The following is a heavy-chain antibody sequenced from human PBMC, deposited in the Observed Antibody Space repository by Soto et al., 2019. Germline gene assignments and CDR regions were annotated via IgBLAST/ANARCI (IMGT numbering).Heavy chain of an antibody. J-gene: IGHJ4*02. V-gene: IGHV4-31*03. CDR3: ARDGNGYASFDY. CDR2: IYYSGST. CDR1: GVSISSGVYY. Sequence: SETLSLTCTVSGVSISSGVYYWSWIRQHPGKGLEWIGYIYYSGSTYYNPSLKSRVTISVDTSKNQFSLELSSVTAADTAVYYCARDGNGYASFDYWGQGTPVTVS. D-gene: IGHD5-12*01.